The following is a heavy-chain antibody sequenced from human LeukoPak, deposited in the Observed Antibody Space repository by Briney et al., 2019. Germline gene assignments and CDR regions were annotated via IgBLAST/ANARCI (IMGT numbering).Heavy chain of an antibody. Sequence: GRSLRLSCAASGFTFSSYGMHWVRQAPGKGLEWVSVISGSGGSTFYADSVRGRFTISRDDSKNTLYLQMNSLRAEDTAVYYCAKDAGTGYDVYNFDYWGRGTLVTVSS. CDR1: GFTFSSYG. J-gene: IGHJ4*02. CDR2: ISGSGGST. D-gene: IGHD5-12*01. CDR3: AKDAGTGYDVYNFDY. V-gene: IGHV3-23*01.